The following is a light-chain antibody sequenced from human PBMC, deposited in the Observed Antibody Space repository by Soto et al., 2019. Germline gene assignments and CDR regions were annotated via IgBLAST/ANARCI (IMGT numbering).Light chain of an antibody. J-gene: IGKJ1*01. V-gene: IGKV1-6*01. CDR3: LQDYGDSWT. Sequence: TQMTQSPLSLSASVGEKIIITCRASRDVGSDVSWYQQKPGQAPKLVIYAASNLHTGVPSRFSGRRSGTEFTLTISSLQPEDFASYYCLQDYGDSWTFGQGTKVDIK. CDR2: AAS. CDR1: RDVGSD.